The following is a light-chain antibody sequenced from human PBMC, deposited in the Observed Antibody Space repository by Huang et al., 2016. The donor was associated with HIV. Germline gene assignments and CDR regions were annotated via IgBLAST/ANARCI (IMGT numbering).Light chain of an antibody. J-gene: IGKJ4*01. Sequence: DVVMTQSPDSLAVSLGERVTINCKSSQSIFYSANNKNYLAWYQQRPGQSPKLLVSWASTREFGVTDRFSGSGSGSDFTLTISNLQSEDMATYYCQQYFTTPLTFGGGTKVEIK. CDR2: WAS. CDR3: QQYFTTPLT. V-gene: IGKV4-1*01. CDR1: QSIFYSANNKNY.